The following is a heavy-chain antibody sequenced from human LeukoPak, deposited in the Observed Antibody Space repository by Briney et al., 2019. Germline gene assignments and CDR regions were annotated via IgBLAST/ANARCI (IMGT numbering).Heavy chain of an antibody. Sequence: GGSLRLSCAASGFTFSSYAMSWVRQAPGKGLEWVSAVSGSGGSTYYADSVKGRFTISRDNSKNTLYLKMNSLRAEDTAVYYCAKFGRITIFGVADYWGQGTLVTVSS. J-gene: IGHJ4*02. D-gene: IGHD3-3*01. CDR1: GFTFSSYA. CDR2: VSGSGGST. CDR3: AKFGRITIFGVADY. V-gene: IGHV3-23*01.